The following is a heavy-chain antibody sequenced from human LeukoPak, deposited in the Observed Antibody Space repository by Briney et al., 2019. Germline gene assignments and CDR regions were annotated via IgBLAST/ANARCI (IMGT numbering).Heavy chain of an antibody. V-gene: IGHV1-69*13. D-gene: IGHD6-6*01. Sequence: SVKVSCKASGGTFSSYAISWVRQAPGQGLEGMGGIIPIFGTANYAQKFQGRVTITADESTSTAYMELSSLRSEDTAVDYCARGPRGIAARRTMDVWGKGTTVTVSS. CDR2: IIPIFGTA. J-gene: IGHJ6*03. CDR3: ARGPRGIAARRTMDV. CDR1: GGTFSSYA.